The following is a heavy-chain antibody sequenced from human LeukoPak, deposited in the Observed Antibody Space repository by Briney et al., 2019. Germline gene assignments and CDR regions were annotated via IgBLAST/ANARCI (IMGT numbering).Heavy chain of an antibody. Sequence: PGGSLRLSCAASGFTFSNYGLRWVRQAPGKGLEWVAVIWYDGSHKYYADSVEGRFTISRDNSKNTLHLQMNSLRAEDTAVYYCARDLLLWFGELSGDSDYWGQGTLVTVSS. V-gene: IGHV3-33*01. D-gene: IGHD3-10*01. CDR1: GFTFSNYG. J-gene: IGHJ4*02. CDR2: IWYDGSHK. CDR3: ARDLLLWFGELSGDSDY.